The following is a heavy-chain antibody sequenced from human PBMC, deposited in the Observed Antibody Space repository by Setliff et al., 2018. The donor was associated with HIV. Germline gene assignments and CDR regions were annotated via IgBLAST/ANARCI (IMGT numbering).Heavy chain of an antibody. V-gene: IGHV3-74*01. CDR2: INGDGSST. J-gene: IGHJ2*01. Sequence: GGSLRLSCAASGFTFSNNWMHWVRQAPGKGLVWVSRINGDGSSTLYADSVQGRFTTSRDNAKNSLYLQMNSLRADDTAVYYCARGLIRGWFLHWYFDLWGRGTLVTVSS. D-gene: IGHD6-19*01. CDR1: GFTFSNNW. CDR3: ARGLIRGWFLHWYFDL.